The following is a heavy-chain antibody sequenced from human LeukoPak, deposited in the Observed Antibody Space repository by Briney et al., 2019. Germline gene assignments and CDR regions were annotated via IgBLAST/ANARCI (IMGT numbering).Heavy chain of an antibody. D-gene: IGHD3-22*01. CDR2: ISDSGGRT. CDR1: GITLSNYG. CDR3: AKRGVVIRVILVGFHKEAYYYDS. V-gene: IGHV3-23*01. J-gene: IGHJ4*02. Sequence: GGSLRLSCAVSGITLSNYGMSWVRQAPGKGLEWVAGISDSGGRTNYADSVKGRFTISRDNPKNTLYLQMNSLRAEDTAVYFCAKRGVVIRVILVGFHKEAYYYDSWGQGALVNVSS.